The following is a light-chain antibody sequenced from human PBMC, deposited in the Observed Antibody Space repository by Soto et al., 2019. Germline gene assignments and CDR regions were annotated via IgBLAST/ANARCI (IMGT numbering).Light chain of an antibody. CDR1: SSDVGGYNY. V-gene: IGLV2-8*01. Sequence: QSALTQPPSASGSPGQSVTISCTGTSSDVGGYNYVSWYQQHPGKAPKFMIYEVSKRPSGVPDRFSGSKSGNTASLTVSGLQAEDEADYYCSLYAGNNNYVFGTGTKVTVL. J-gene: IGLJ1*01. CDR3: SLYAGNNNYV. CDR2: EVS.